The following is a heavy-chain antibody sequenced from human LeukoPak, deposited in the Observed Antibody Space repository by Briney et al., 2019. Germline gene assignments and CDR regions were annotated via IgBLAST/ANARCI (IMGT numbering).Heavy chain of an antibody. CDR2: ISGSGGST. D-gene: IGHD3-10*01. Sequence: GGSLRLSCAASGFTFSSYAMSWVRQAPGKGLEWVSAISGSGGSTYYADSVKGRFTISRDNSKNTLYLQMNSLRAEDTAVYYSASSRAVVQGVTSPFDYWGQGTLVTVSS. V-gene: IGHV3-23*01. J-gene: IGHJ4*02. CDR1: GFTFSSYA. CDR3: ASSRAVVQGVTSPFDY.